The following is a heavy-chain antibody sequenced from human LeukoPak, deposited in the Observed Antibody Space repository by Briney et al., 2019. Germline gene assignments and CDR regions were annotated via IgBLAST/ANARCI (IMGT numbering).Heavy chain of an antibody. CDR3: ARHRVTTFPVPFDY. CDR2: INQDGSEK. D-gene: IGHD4-11*01. J-gene: IGHJ4*02. Sequence: GGSLRLSCAASGFIFSSYWMSWVRQAPGKGLEWGANINQDGSEKYYVDSVRGRFTISRDNAENSLFLQMNNLRAEDTAVYYCARHRVTTFPVPFDYWGQGTLVTVSS. CDR1: GFIFSSYW. V-gene: IGHV3-7*01.